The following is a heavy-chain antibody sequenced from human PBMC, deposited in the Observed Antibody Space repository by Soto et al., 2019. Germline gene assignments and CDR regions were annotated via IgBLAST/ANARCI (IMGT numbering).Heavy chain of an antibody. V-gene: IGHV5-51*01. D-gene: IGHD4-17*01. CDR3: ARQDTVTTKDYYYYYMDV. CDR2: IYPGDSET. Sequence: PGESLKISCKGSGYSFTSYGIGWVRQMPGKGLEWMGIIYPGDSETRYSPSFQGQVTISADKSISTAYLQWSSLKASDTAMYYCARQDTVTTKDYYYYYMDVWGKGTTVTVSS. CDR1: GYSFTSYG. J-gene: IGHJ6*03.